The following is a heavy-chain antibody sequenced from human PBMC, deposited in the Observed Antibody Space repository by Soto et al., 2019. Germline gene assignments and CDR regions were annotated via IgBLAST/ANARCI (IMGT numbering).Heavy chain of an antibody. CDR1: GFTFSSYA. CDR2: ISGSGAST. CDR3: AKDGNPIPHLTGYYRLGWFDP. J-gene: IGHJ5*02. D-gene: IGHD3-9*01. Sequence: GWSLRLSCAASGFTFSSYAMSWVRQAPGKGLEWVSAISGSGASTYYADSLKGRFTISRDNSKNTLYLQMNSLRAEDTAVYYCAKDGNPIPHLTGYYRLGWFDPWGQGTLVTVSS. V-gene: IGHV3-23*01.